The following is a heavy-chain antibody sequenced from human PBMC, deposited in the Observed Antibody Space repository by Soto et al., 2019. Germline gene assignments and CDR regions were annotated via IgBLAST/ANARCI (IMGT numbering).Heavy chain of an antibody. CDR1: GGSISTNNW. D-gene: IGHD5-18*01. CDR2: IYHSGGT. Sequence: PSETLSLTCAVSGGSISTNNWWGWVRQPPGKGLEWIGEIYHSGGTNYNPSLKSRVIMSVDKSKNQFSLNLSSVTAADTAVYYCARDRSGIQLWLPAYGMDVWGQGTTVTVSS. J-gene: IGHJ6*02. CDR3: ARDRSGIQLWLPAYGMDV. V-gene: IGHV4-4*02.